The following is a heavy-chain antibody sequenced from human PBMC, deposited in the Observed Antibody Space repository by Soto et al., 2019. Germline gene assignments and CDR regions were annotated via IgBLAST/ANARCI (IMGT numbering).Heavy chain of an antibody. J-gene: IGHJ4*02. CDR3: ARDGSGADANPYFDY. CDR2: ISPSSTYR. D-gene: IGHD2-2*01. Sequence: WWAPSVSCAASVFTFSSYTMHWVRQAPGKGLEWVSSISPSSTYRYIADSVTGRFTIYRDNAQNSLYLQMTSLRAEDTAVYYCARDGSGADANPYFDYWGQGTMVTVSS. V-gene: IGHV3-21*04. CDR1: VFTFSSYT.